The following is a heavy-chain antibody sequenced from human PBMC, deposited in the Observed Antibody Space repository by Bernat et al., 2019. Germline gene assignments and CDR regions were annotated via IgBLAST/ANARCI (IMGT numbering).Heavy chain of an antibody. Sequence: EVHLLESGGGLVQPGGSLRLSCAASGFSFSYYPMSWVRQAPGKGLEWVSFITGNGAKTYYTDSVRGRFTISRDNSKNTLYLQMNSLRPDDTGIYYCVKDLGVAVASQDYWGQGTLVTVSS. D-gene: IGHD6-19*01. CDR3: VKDLGVAVASQDY. CDR1: GFSFSYYP. V-gene: IGHV3-23*01. CDR2: ITGNGAKT. J-gene: IGHJ4*02.